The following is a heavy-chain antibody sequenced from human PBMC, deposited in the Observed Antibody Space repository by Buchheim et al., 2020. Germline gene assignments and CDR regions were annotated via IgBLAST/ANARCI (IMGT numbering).Heavy chain of an antibody. CDR2: MNPNSGNT. CDR1: GYTFTSYD. Sequence: QGQLVQSGAEVKKPGASVKVSCKASGYTFTSYDINWVRQATGQGPEWMGWMNPNSGNTGYAQKFQGRVTMTRDTSISTAYMELTSLRSEDTAVYYCARNTTLVQGVIAYQYGMDVWGQGTT. CDR3: ARNTTLVQGVIAYQYGMDV. D-gene: IGHD3-10*01. J-gene: IGHJ6*02. V-gene: IGHV1-8*01.